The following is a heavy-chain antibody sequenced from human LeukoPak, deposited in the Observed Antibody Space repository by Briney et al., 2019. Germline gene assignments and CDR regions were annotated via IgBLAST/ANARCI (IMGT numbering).Heavy chain of an antibody. CDR2: IRYDGSNK. CDR3: ARDFDDVNGNYYYIPDY. V-gene: IGHV3-30*02. CDR1: GFQFSRNG. D-gene: IGHD3-10*01. Sequence: GGSLRLSCAASGFQFSRNGMHWVRQAPGKGLEWGAFIRYDGSNKFYVDSVRGRFTISRDNSKNTLNLQMNSLRIEDTAVYYCARDFDDVNGNYYYIPDYWGQGMLVTVSS. J-gene: IGHJ4*02.